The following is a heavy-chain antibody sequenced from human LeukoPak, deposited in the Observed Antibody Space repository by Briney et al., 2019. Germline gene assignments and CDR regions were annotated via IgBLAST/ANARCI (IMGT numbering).Heavy chain of an antibody. CDR1: GFTFSDYT. Sequence: GGSLRLSCAASGFTFSDYTMNWVRQAPGKGLEWVSAISGSGGSTYYADSVKGRFTISRDNSKNTLYLQMNSLRAEDTAIYYCAKGSYYDFWSGYSYWGQGTLVTVSS. CDR3: AKGSYYDFWSGYSY. V-gene: IGHV3-23*01. CDR2: ISGSGGST. J-gene: IGHJ4*02. D-gene: IGHD3-3*01.